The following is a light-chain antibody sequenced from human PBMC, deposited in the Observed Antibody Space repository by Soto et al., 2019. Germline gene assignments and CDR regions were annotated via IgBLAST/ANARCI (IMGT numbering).Light chain of an antibody. CDR1: QSLVYIDGNTY. J-gene: IGKJ4*01. CDR2: QVS. Sequence: DVVVTQSPLSLPVTLGQPASISCRSSQSLVYIDGNTYLTWFQQRPGQSPRRLIYQVSNRDSGVPDRFSGSGSGTEFTLKISRVEAEDVGVYYFMQGTHCPLPVGGGTKVAIK. CDR3: MQGTHCPLP. V-gene: IGKV2-30*01.